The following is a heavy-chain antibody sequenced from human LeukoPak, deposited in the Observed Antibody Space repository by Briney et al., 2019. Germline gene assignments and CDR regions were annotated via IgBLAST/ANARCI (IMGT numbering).Heavy chain of an antibody. CDR3: AKKAAVAGPKTFDY. D-gene: IGHD6-19*01. V-gene: IGHV3-23*01. CDR1: GFTFSSSA. CDR2: ISNNGGYT. J-gene: IGHJ4*02. Sequence: GGSLRLSCAASGFTFSSSAMSWVRQAPGKGLEWVSAISNNGGYTYYADSVKGRFTISRDNSKNTLYLQMNSLRAEDTAVYYCAKKAAVAGPKTFDYWGQGTLVIVSS.